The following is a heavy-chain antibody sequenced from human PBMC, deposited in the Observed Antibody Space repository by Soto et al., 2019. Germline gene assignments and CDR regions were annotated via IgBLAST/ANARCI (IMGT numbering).Heavy chain of an antibody. V-gene: IGHV1-18*01. CDR3: ARVIFGVDYFDY. J-gene: IGHJ4*02. D-gene: IGHD3-3*01. Sequence: QVQLVQSGAAVKKPGASVKVSCKASGYTFTSYGISWGRQAPGQGLEWMGWISAYNGNTNYAQKLQDRVTMTTDTSTSTAYMELRSLRSDDTSVYYCARVIFGVDYFDYWGQGTLVTVSS. CDR2: ISAYNGNT. CDR1: GYTFTSYG.